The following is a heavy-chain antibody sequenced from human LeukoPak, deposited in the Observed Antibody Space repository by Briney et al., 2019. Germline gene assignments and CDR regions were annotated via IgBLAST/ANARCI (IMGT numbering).Heavy chain of an antibody. CDR1: GGSISSGDYH. Sequence: PSETLSLTCTVSGGSISSGDYHWSWIRQPPGKGLEWIGYTYYSGSTYYNPSLKNRVSISVDTSKNQCSLNLSSVTAADTAVYYCARPYYYDSRIDPWGQGTLVTVS. CDR2: TYYSGST. CDR3: ARPYYYDSRIDP. V-gene: IGHV4-30-4*01. D-gene: IGHD3-22*01. J-gene: IGHJ5*02.